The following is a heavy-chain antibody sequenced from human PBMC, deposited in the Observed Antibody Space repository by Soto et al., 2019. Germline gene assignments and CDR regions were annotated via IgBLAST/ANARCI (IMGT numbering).Heavy chain of an antibody. CDR3: AKDSQYSSSWYYFDY. CDR2: ISGSGGST. D-gene: IGHD6-13*01. V-gene: IGHV3-23*01. Sequence: PGRPLRVPWGASGCTISSFGMRRVSQAQGKGLEWVSAISGSGGSTYYADSVKGRFTISRDNSKNTLYLQMNSLRAEDTAVYYCAKDSQYSSSWYYFDYWGQGTLVTVSS. J-gene: IGHJ4*02. CDR1: GCTISSFG.